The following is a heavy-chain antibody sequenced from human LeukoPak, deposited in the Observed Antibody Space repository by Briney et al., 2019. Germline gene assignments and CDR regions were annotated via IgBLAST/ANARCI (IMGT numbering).Heavy chain of an antibody. V-gene: IGHV4-39*01. Sequence: SETLSLTCTVSGGSISSSSYYWAWIRQPPGKGLEWIGSIYYSGRTFYNPSLKSRLTISADSSKNQFSLELSSVNAADTAVYYCARRDIVATIDYWGQGTLVTVSS. J-gene: IGHJ4*02. D-gene: IGHD5-12*01. CDR2: IYYSGRT. CDR1: GGSISSSSYY. CDR3: ARRDIVATIDY.